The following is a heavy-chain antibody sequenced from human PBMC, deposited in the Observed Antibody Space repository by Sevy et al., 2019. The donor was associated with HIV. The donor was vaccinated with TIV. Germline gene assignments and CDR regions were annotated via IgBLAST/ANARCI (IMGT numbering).Heavy chain of an antibody. D-gene: IGHD5-18*01. CDR2: IKSKTDGGTT. V-gene: IGHV3-15*01. Sequence: GGSLRLSCAASGFTFSNAWMSWVRQAPGKGLEWVGHIKSKTDGGTTDYAAPVKGRFTISRDDSKNTLYLQMNSLKTEDTAVYYCTTDSSYGYAAIDYWGQGTLVTVSS. CDR3: TTDSSYGYAAIDY. CDR1: GFTFSNAW. J-gene: IGHJ4*02.